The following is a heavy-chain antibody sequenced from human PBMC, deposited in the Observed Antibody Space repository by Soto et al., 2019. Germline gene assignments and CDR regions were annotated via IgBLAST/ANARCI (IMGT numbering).Heavy chain of an antibody. CDR2: IMPIFGSA. CDR1: GGTFSTNT. V-gene: IGHV1-69*01. J-gene: IGHJ4*02. D-gene: IGHD3-22*01. CDR3: ARQFDSDTSGYYYAY. Sequence: QVQLVQSGAEVKQPGSSVKVSCKASGGTFSTNTISWVRQAPGQGLEWMGGIMPIFGSANYAQKFQGRVTITADEYTRTVYMELSRLRSEDTAVYYCARQFDSDTSGYYYAYWGQGTLVTVSS.